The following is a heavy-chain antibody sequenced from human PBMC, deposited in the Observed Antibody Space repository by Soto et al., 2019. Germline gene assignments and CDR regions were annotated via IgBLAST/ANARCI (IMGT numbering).Heavy chain of an antibody. Sequence: SETLSLTCTVSGGSISSYYWSWIRQPPGKGLEWIGYIYYSGSTNYNPSLKSRVTISVDTSKNQFSLKLSSVTAADTAVYYCARVSPPYYDFDYWGQGTLVTVSS. D-gene: IGHD3-22*01. V-gene: IGHV4-59*01. J-gene: IGHJ4*02. CDR1: GGSISSYY. CDR3: ARVSPPYYDFDY. CDR2: IYYSGST.